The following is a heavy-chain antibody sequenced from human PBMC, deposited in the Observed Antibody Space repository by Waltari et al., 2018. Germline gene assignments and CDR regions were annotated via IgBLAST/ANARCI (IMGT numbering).Heavy chain of an antibody. V-gene: IGHV4-34*01. CDR1: GGSFSGYY. D-gene: IGHD6-6*01. Sequence: QVQLQQWGAGLLKPSETLSLSCAVYGGSFSGYYWTWIPPPPGKGLEWIGDIDHRGSTNYNPSLKSRVTISVDTSKNQFSLKLNSVTAADTAIYYCARRKSSSALFYHYYYMDVWGKGTTVTISS. CDR3: ARRKSSSALFYHYYYMDV. J-gene: IGHJ6*03. CDR2: IDHRGST.